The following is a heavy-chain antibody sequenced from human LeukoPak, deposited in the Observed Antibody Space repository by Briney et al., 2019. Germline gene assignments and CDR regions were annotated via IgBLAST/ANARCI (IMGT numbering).Heavy chain of an antibody. CDR1: GYTFTSYY. V-gene: IGHV1-46*01. Sequence: ASVKVSCKASGYTFTSYYMHWVRQAPGQGLEWMGIINPSGGSTNYAQKFQGRVTMTRDMSTKTVYMELSSLRSEDTAVYYCARDQGCSSTSCFIASGGQGPLATVSP. CDR2: INPSGGST. CDR3: ARDQGCSSTSCFIAS. J-gene: IGHJ4*02. D-gene: IGHD2-2*01.